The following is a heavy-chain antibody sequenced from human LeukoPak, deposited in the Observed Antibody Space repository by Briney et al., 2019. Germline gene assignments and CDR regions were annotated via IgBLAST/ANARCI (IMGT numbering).Heavy chain of an antibody. D-gene: IGHD6-13*01. CDR3: ARGSSIAAAGTSYFDY. J-gene: IGHJ4*02. CDR1: GGSFSGYY. CDR2: INHSGSA. V-gene: IGHV4-34*01. Sequence: SETLSLTCAVYGGSFSGYYWSWIRQPPGKGLEWIGEINHSGSANYNPSLKSRVTISVDTSKNQFSLKLSSVTAADTAVYYCARGSSIAAAGTSYFDYWGQGTLVTVSS.